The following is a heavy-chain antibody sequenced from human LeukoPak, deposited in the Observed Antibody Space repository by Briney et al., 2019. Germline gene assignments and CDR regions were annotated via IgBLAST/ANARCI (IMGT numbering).Heavy chain of an antibody. D-gene: IGHD2-2*01. CDR1: GFTFSSYS. J-gene: IGHJ4*02. CDR3: ARDSPIVVVPAAIIF. Sequence: GGSLRLSCAASGFTFSSYSMNWVRQAPGKGQEWVSYISSSSSTIYYADSVKGRFTISRDNAKNSLYLQMNSLRAEDTAVYYCARDSPIVVVPAAIIFWGQGTLVTVSS. CDR2: ISSSSSTI. V-gene: IGHV3-48*01.